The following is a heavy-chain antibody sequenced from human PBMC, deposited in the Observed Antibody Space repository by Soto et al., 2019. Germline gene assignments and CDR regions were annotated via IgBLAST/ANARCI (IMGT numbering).Heavy chain of an antibody. CDR2: INWTGGST. CDR1: GFTFDDYG. V-gene: IGHV3-20*04. D-gene: IGHD2-21*01. CDR3: ARRDQIAYYYGMDV. J-gene: IGHJ6*02. Sequence: PGGSLRLSCAASGFTFDDYGMSWVRQAPEKGLEWVSGINWTGGSTGYADSVKGRFTISRDNAKNSLYLQMNSLRAEDTALYYCARRDQIAYYYGMDVWGQGTTVTVSS.